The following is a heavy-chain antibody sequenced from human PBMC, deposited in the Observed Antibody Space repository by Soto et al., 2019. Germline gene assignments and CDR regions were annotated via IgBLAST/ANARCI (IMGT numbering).Heavy chain of an antibody. CDR2: INPSGGST. J-gene: IGHJ4*02. CDR1: GYTFTSYY. D-gene: IGHD4-17*01. CDR3: STGESYYFVY. Sequence: ASVKVSCKASGYTFTSYYMHWVRQAPGQGLEWMGIINPSGGSTSYAQKFQGRVTVTRDTSASTAYMELSSLRSEDTAVYYCSTGESYYFVYWGQGNLVTFSS. V-gene: IGHV1-46*03.